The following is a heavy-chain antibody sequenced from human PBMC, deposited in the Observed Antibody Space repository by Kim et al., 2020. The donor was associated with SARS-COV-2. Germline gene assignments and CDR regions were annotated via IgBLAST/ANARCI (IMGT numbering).Heavy chain of an antibody. Sequence: ASVKVSCKASGYTFTSYAMHWVRQAPGQRLEWMGWINAGNGNTKYSQKFHGRVTITRDTSASTAYMELSSLRSEDTAVYYCARSEVVITTFDYWGQGTLVTVSS. CDR1: GYTFTSYA. CDR3: ARSEVVITTFDY. J-gene: IGHJ4*02. V-gene: IGHV1-3*01. D-gene: IGHD3-22*01. CDR2: INAGNGNT.